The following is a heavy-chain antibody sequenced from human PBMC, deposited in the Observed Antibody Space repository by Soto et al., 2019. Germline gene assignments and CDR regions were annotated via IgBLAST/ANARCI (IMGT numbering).Heavy chain of an antibody. J-gene: IGHJ6*02. Sequence: QVQLVESGGGVVQPGRSLRLSCAASGFTFSSYGMHWVRQAPGKGLEWVAVISYDGSNKYYADSVKGRFTISRDNSKNTLYLQMNSLRAEDTAVYYCAKERRYCSSTSCYYYYYYGMDVWGQGTTVTVSS. CDR2: ISYDGSNK. D-gene: IGHD2-2*01. V-gene: IGHV3-30*18. CDR1: GFTFSSYG. CDR3: AKERRYCSSTSCYYYYYYGMDV.